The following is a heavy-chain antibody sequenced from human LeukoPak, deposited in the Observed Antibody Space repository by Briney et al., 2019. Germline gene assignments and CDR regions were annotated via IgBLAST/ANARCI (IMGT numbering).Heavy chain of an antibody. J-gene: IGHJ6*03. CDR3: ARGYCSSTSCPYYYDYYMDV. D-gene: IGHD2-2*01. CDR2: INPSGGST. Sequence: ASVKVSCKASGYTFTSYYMHWVRQAPGQGLEWMGIINPSGGSTTCAQKFQGRVTMTRDTSTSTVYMELSSLRSEDTAVYYCARGYCSSTSCPYYYDYYMDVWGKGTTVTVSS. CDR1: GYTFTSYY. V-gene: IGHV1-46*03.